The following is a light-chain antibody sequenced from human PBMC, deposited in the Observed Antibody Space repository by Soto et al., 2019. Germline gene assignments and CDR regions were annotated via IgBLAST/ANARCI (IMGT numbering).Light chain of an antibody. Sequence: EIVMTQSPATLSVSPGERATLSCRASQSVSSNLAWYQQKPGQAPRLLIYGASTRATGIPARFSGSGSGTKFTLTISSLQSEDFAVYYCQQYNNWPRNTFGQGTKVDIK. CDR2: GAS. J-gene: IGKJ2*01. V-gene: IGKV3-15*01. CDR1: QSVSSN. CDR3: QQYNNWPRNT.